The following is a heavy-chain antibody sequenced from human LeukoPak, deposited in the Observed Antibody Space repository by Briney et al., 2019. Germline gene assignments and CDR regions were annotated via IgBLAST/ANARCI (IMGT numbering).Heavy chain of an antibody. Sequence: SETLSLTSTVSGGSISSGSYYWSWIRQPAGKGLEWIGRIYISGSTNYNPSLKSRVTISVDTSKNQFSLKLSSVTAADTAVYYCARDRELVTPGAFDIWGQGTMVTVSS. CDR2: IYISGST. D-gene: IGHD1-26*01. CDR1: GGSISSGSYY. CDR3: ARDRELVTPGAFDI. V-gene: IGHV4-61*02. J-gene: IGHJ3*02.